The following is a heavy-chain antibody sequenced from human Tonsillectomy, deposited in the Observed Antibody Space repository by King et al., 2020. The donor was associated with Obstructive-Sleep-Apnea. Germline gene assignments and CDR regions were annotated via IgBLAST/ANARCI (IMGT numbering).Heavy chain of an antibody. Sequence: VQLVESGAEVKKPGESLKISCKGSGYSFASYWIGWVRQMPGKGLEWMGIIYPGDSDTRYSPSFQGQVTISADKSVSTAYLQWSSLRASDTAMYYCASIFSSSWWGAFDIWGQGTMVTVSS. V-gene: IGHV5-51*01. J-gene: IGHJ3*02. CDR3: ASIFSSSWWGAFDI. D-gene: IGHD6-13*01. CDR2: IYPGDSDT. CDR1: GYSFASYW.